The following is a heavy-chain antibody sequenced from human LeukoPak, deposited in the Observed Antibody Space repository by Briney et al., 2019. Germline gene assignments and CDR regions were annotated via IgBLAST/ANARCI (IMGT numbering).Heavy chain of an antibody. Sequence: GGSLRLSCAASGFAFNSYDMTWVRRAPGKGLEWVSLITTDTYYADCVRGRFTISRDNSKNTLYLQMNSLRAEDTAVYYCAKARAGDITAAFNYWGQGTLVTVSS. D-gene: IGHD6-13*01. CDR2: ITTDT. CDR3: AKARAGDITAAFNY. CDR1: GFAFNSYD. J-gene: IGHJ4*02. V-gene: IGHV3-23*01.